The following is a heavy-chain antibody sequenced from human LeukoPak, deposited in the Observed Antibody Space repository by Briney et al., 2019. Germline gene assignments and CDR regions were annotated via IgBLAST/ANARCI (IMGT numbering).Heavy chain of an antibody. CDR2: INHSGST. CDR1: GGSFSGYY. Sequence: SETLSLTCAVYGGSFSGYYWSWIRQPPGKGLEWIGEINHSGSTNYNPSLKSRVTISVDTSKNQFSLKLSSVTAAETAVYYCARRIDAFDIWGQGTMVTVSS. CDR3: ARRIDAFDI. J-gene: IGHJ3*02. V-gene: IGHV4-34*01.